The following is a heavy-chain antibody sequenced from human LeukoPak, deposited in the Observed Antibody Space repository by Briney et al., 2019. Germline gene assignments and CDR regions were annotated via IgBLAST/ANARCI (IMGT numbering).Heavy chain of an antibody. CDR1: GGSISSSNW. V-gene: IGHV4-4*02. Sequence: PSETLSLTCAVSGGSISSSNWWSWVRQPPGKGLEWIGEIYYSGSTNYNPSLKSRVTISVDTSKNQFSLKLSSVTAADTAVYYCATSGRDILTFQHWGQGTLVTVSS. CDR3: ATSGRDILTFQH. D-gene: IGHD3-9*01. CDR2: IYYSGST. J-gene: IGHJ1*01.